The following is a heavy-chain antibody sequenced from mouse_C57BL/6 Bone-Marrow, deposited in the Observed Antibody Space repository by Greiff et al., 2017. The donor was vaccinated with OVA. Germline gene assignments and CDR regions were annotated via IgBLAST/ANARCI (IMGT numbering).Heavy chain of an antibody. Sequence: QVHVKQSGAELVRPGASVTLSCKASGYTFTDYEMHWVKQTPVHGLEWIGAIDPETGGTAYNQKFKGKAILTADKSSSTAYMERRSLTSEDSAVYYCTRMADYWGQGTTLPVSS. V-gene: IGHV1-15*01. CDR1: GYTFTDYE. J-gene: IGHJ2*01. CDR2: IDPETGGT. CDR3: TRMADY.